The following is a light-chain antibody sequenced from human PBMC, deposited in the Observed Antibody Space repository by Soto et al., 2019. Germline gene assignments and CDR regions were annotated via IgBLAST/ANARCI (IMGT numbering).Light chain of an antibody. Sequence: EIVLTQSPGTLSLSPGERATLSCRASQSVSSSYLAWYQQKPGQAPKLLIYGASSRATVIPDRFSGSGSGTGFPLTISRLEPEDFAVYYCQQYGSSPGTFGQGTKLEIK. J-gene: IGKJ2*01. CDR2: GAS. CDR1: QSVSSSY. CDR3: QQYGSSPGT. V-gene: IGKV3-20*01.